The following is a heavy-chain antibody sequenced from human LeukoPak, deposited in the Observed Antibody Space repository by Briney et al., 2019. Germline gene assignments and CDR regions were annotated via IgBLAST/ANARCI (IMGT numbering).Heavy chain of an antibody. CDR2: IIPILGIA. CDR3: ARFPRLGYCSSTSCYAWFDP. V-gene: IGHV1-69*04. CDR1: GGTFSSYA. Sequence: SVKVSCKASGGTFSSYAISWVRQAPGQGLEWMGRIIPILGIANYAQKFQGRVTITADKSTSTAYMELSSLRSEDTAVYYCARFPRLGYCSSTSCYAWFDPWGQGTLVTVSS. J-gene: IGHJ5*02. D-gene: IGHD2-2*01.